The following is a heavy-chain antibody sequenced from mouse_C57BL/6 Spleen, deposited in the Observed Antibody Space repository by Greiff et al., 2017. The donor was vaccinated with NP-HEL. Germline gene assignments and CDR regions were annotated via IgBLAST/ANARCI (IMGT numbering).Heavy chain of an antibody. J-gene: IGHJ1*03. CDR1: GFTFSDYG. Sequence: EVKLVESGGGLVKPGGSLKLSCAASGFTFSDYGMHWVRQAPEKGLEWVAYISSGSSTIYYADTEKGRFTISRDNAKNTLFLQMTSLRSEDTAMYYCARLSYGSSYGYFDVWGTGTTVTVSS. D-gene: IGHD1-1*01. CDR3: ARLSYGSSYGYFDV. CDR2: ISSGSSTI. V-gene: IGHV5-17*01.